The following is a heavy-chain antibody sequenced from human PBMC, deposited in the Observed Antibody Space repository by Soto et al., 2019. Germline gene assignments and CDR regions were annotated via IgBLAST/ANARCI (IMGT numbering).Heavy chain of an antibody. Sequence: QVQLVQSGAEVKKPGSSVKVSCKASGGTFSSYTISWLRQAPGQGLEWMGRIIPILGIANYAQKFQGRVTITADKSTSTAHMELSSLRSEDTAVDYCAGGEGARVRGDLGYFQHWGQGTLVTVSS. CDR3: AGGEGARVRGDLGYFQH. CDR2: IIPILGIA. V-gene: IGHV1-69*02. D-gene: IGHD3-10*01. J-gene: IGHJ1*01. CDR1: GGTFSSYT.